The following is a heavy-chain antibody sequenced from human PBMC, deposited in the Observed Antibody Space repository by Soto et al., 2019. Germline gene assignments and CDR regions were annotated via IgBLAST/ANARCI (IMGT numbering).Heavy chain of an antibody. CDR1: GGSISSSSYY. Sequence: SETLSLTCTVSGGSISSSSYYWGWIRQPPGKGLEWIGSIYYSGSTYYNPSLKSRVTISVDTSKDQFSLKLSSVTAADTAVYYCARHGASIAAAGTFDYWGQGTLVTVSS. V-gene: IGHV4-39*01. D-gene: IGHD6-13*01. CDR3: ARHGASIAAAGTFDY. J-gene: IGHJ4*02. CDR2: IYYSGST.